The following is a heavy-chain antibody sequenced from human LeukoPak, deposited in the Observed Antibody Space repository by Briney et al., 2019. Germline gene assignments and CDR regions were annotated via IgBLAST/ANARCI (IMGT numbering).Heavy chain of an antibody. D-gene: IGHD3-22*01. CDR1: GGSISRGSYY. J-gene: IGHJ3*02. Sequence: SETLSLTCSVSGGSISRGSYYWSWIRQPPGKGLEWIGYIYYSGSTNYNPSLKSRVTISVDTSKNQFSLKLSSVTAADTAVYYCARQVVGDAFDIWGQGTMVTVSS. V-gene: IGHV4-61*01. CDR2: IYYSGST. CDR3: ARQVVGDAFDI.